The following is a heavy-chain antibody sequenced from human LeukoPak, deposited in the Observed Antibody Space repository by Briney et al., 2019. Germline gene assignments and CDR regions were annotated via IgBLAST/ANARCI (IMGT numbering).Heavy chain of an antibody. CDR1: GFTFDDYA. D-gene: IGHD2-15*01. Sequence: PGGSLRLSCAASGFTFDDYAMHWVRQAPGKGLEWVSLISGDGGSTYYADSVKGRFTISRDNSKNSLYLQMNSLRTEDTALYYCAKDLGYCSGGSCYSLCPDYWAREPWSPSPQ. CDR3: AKDLGYCSGGSCYSLCPDY. J-gene: IGHJ4*02. V-gene: IGHV3-43*02. CDR2: ISGDGGST.